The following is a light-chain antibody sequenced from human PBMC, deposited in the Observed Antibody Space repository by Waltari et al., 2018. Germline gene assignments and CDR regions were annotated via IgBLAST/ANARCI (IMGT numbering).Light chain of an antibody. CDR1: SRDIGGFNY. CDR2: DVS. Sequence: QSALTQPASVSGSPGQSITISCTGTSRDIGGFNYVSWYQQHPGKAPKLMIYDVSNRPSGGSNRFSVSKSGNTASLTISGLQAEDEADYYCSSYRSSFTYVVFGGGTKLTVL. J-gene: IGLJ2*01. CDR3: SSYRSSFTYVV. V-gene: IGLV2-14*03.